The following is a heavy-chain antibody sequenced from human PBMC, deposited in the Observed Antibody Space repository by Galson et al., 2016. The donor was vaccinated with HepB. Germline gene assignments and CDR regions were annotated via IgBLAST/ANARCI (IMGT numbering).Heavy chain of an antibody. J-gene: IGHJ4*02. D-gene: IGHD3-10*01. CDR2: IWYDGSNK. V-gene: IGHV3-33*01. CDR1: GFTFSSYG. Sequence: SRRLSCAASGFTFSSYGMHWVRQAPGKGLEWMAVIWYDGSNKYYADSVKGRFTISRDNSKNALYLQMNSLRAEDTAVYYCARGVGYGSGSHFDYWGQGTLVTVSS. CDR3: ARGVGYGSGSHFDY.